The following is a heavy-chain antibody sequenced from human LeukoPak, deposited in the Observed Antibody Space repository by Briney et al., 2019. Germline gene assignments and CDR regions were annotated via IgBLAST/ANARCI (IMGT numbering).Heavy chain of an antibody. J-gene: IGHJ4*02. CDR2: ISSTSSSI. V-gene: IGHV3-48*01. CDR1: GFTFSTYS. D-gene: IGHD5-18*01. Sequence: GGSLRLSCAASGFTFSTYSMNWVRQAPGKGLEWVSYISSTSSSIYYADSVRGRLTISRDNAKNSLYLQMNSLRAEDTAVYYCAKVGYSYGFYFDYWGQGTLVTVSS. CDR3: AKVGYSYGFYFDY.